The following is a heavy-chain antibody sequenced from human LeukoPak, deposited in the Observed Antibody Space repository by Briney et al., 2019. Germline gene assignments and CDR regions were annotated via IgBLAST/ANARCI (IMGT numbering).Heavy chain of an antibody. CDR2: IHYSGST. D-gene: IGHD6-6*01. V-gene: IGHV4-39*07. J-gene: IGHJ6*03. CDR3: ARESPSSRYFMDV. Sequence: SETLSLTCSVSGGSTRTSTSYWGWVRQPPGKGLEWIGSIHYSGSTYKNPSLKSRVTISMDTSGSQFSLKVTSLTAADSAVYFCARESPSSRYFMDVWGRGTTVTVSS. CDR1: GGSTRTSTSY.